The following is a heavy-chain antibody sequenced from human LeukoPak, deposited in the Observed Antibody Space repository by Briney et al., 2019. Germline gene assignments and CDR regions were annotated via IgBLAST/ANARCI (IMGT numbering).Heavy chain of an antibody. CDR2: INPSGGST. CDR3: ATERRSQNYYDSSGAKADAFDI. J-gene: IGHJ3*02. Sequence: ASVKVSCKASGYTFTSYYMHWVRQAPGQGLEWMGIINPSGGSTSYAQKFQGRVTMTRDMSTSTVYMELSSLRSEDTAVYYCATERRSQNYYDSSGAKADAFDIWGQGTMVTVSS. CDR1: GYTFTSYY. D-gene: IGHD3-22*01. V-gene: IGHV1-46*01.